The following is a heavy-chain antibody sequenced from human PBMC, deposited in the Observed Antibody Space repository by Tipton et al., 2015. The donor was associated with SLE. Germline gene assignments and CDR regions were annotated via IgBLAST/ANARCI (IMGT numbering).Heavy chain of an antibody. J-gene: IGHJ3*02. CDR3: VRESKCTSSSCYRAFDI. Sequence: RSLRLSCAASGFSFSTYAMSWIRQAPGKGPEWVAVISHDENSKFYTDSVKGRFTISRDNSENTLYLQMNSLRVEDTALYYCVRESKCTSSSCYRAFDIWGQGTMVTVSS. D-gene: IGHD2-2*01. CDR2: ISHDENSK. CDR1: GFSFSTYA. V-gene: IGHV3-30-3*01.